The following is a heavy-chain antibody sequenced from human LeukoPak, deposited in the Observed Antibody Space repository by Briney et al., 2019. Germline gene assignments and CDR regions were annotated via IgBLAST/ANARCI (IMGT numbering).Heavy chain of an antibody. CDR3: ARHVSRRWFGEFGLYYMDV. V-gene: IGHV4-39*01. CDR2: IYYSGST. Sequence: SETLSLTCAVSGVSISSSNSYWGWIRQPPGKGLEWIGSIYYSGSTYYNPSLKSRVTISVDTSKNQFSLKLSSVTAADTAVYYCARHVSRRWFGEFGLYYMDVWGKGTTVTISS. J-gene: IGHJ6*03. D-gene: IGHD3-10*01. CDR1: GVSISSSNSY.